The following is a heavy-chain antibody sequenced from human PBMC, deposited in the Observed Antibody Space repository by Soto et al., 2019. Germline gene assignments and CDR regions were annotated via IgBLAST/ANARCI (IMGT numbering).Heavy chain of an antibody. V-gene: IGHV3-21*01. CDR2: ISSSASYM. J-gene: IGHJ4*02. CDR3: ARECVDTVTSITIPFDY. D-gene: IGHD5-12*01. Sequence: GGSLRLSCSKSGFTFSRCYMNWVRQAPGKGLEWVSFISSSASYMYYADSVKGRFTISRDNSKKSLYLQMNSLRADDTAVYYCARECVDTVTSITIPFDYWGQGALVTVSS. CDR1: GFTFSRCY.